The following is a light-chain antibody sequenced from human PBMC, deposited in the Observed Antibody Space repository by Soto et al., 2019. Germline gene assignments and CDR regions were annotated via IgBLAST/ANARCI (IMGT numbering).Light chain of an antibody. Sequence: DIQMTQSPSSLSASVGDRVTITCRASQNINNYLNWYQHKPGKAPKLLIYVASTLQSGVPSRFSGSGSGTDFILTISSRQPDDFATCYCQQRYSIPYTSGQGTNMEIK. CDR1: QNINNY. V-gene: IGKV1-39*01. CDR3: QQRYSIPYT. J-gene: IGKJ2*01. CDR2: VAS.